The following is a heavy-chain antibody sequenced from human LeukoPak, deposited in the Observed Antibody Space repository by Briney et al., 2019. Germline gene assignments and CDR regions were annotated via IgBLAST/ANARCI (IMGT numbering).Heavy chain of an antibody. J-gene: IGHJ3*02. Sequence: PSETLSLTYADNGGSFSAYYWSWIRQPPGKGLKWIGEINHSGFTNYNPSLKSRVTISVDTSKNQFSLRLSSVTAADTAVYYCARAGSFGDYDAFDIWGQGTMVTVSS. CDR1: GGSFSAYY. V-gene: IGHV4-34*01. D-gene: IGHD4-17*01. CDR2: INHSGFT. CDR3: ARAGSFGDYDAFDI.